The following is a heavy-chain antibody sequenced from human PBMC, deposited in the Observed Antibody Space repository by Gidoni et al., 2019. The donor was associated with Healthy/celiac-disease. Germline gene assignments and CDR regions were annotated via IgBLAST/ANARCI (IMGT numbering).Heavy chain of an antibody. J-gene: IGHJ4*02. CDR1: GGSISSYY. CDR2: IYYSGST. D-gene: IGHD6-13*01. V-gene: IGHV4-59*01. CDR3: ARVPISSWSCFDY. Sequence: QVQLQESGPGLVKPSETLSLTCTVSGGSISSYYWSWIRQPPGKGLEWIGYIYYSGSTNYNPSLKSRVTISVDTSKNQFSLKLSSVTAADTAVYYCARVPISSWSCFDYWGQGTLVTVSS.